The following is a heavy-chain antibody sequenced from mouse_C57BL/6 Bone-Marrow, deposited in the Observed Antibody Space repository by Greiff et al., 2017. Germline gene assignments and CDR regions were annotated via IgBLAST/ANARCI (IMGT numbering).Heavy chain of an antibody. CDR2: ILPGSGST. D-gene: IGHD1-1*01. CDR3: ARTDYYGSSWYFDV. J-gene: IGHJ1*03. Sequence: VKLQQSGAELMKPGASVKLSCTATGYTFTGYWIEWVKQRPGHGLEWIGEILPGSGSTNYNEKFTGKASFTADTSSNTAYMQLSSLTNAESTIYSCARTDYYGSSWYFDVWGTGTTVTVSS. CDR1: GYTFTGYW. V-gene: IGHV1-9*01.